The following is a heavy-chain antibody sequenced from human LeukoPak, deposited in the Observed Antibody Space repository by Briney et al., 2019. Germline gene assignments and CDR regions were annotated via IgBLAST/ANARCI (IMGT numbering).Heavy chain of an antibody. CDR2: INWNGGST. J-gene: IGHJ4*02. CDR1: GFMFDDYG. D-gene: IGHD3-22*01. V-gene: IGHV3-20*04. Sequence: GGSLRLSCAASGFMFDDYGMSWVRQAPGKGLEWVSGINWNGGSTGYADSVKGRFTISRDNAKNSLYLQMNSLRAEDTALYYCAREFHDYYDSSGYYTFDYWGQGTLVTVSS. CDR3: AREFHDYYDSSGYYTFDY.